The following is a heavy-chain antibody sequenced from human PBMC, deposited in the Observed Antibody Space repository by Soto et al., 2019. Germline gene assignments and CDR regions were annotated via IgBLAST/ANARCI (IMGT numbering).Heavy chain of an antibody. Sequence: GGSLRLSCEASGFTFSRVSMNWVRQVPGKGLEWVASISSGSSDTWYADSVKGRFIISRDNAQNSLFLQMNTLRPEDTAMYYFRRVFSDRNPIELRAQGTTDTVS. CDR2: ISSGSSDT. CDR3: RRVFSDRNPIEL. D-gene: IGHD1-26*01. J-gene: IGHJ6*02. CDR1: GFTFSRVS. V-gene: IGHV3-21*01.